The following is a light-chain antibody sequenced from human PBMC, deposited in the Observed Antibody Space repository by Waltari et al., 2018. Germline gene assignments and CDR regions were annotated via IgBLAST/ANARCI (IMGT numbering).Light chain of an antibody. J-gene: IGKJ5*01. CDR2: DAS. CDR1: QSVSSY. CDR3: QQRSNWPPEIT. V-gene: IGKV3-11*01. Sequence: EILLTQSPATRTCSPGERATLSCRASQSVSSYLAWYQQKPGQAPRLLIYDASNRATGIPARFSGSGSGTDFTLTISSLEPEDFAVYYCQQRSNWPPEITFGQGTRLEIK.